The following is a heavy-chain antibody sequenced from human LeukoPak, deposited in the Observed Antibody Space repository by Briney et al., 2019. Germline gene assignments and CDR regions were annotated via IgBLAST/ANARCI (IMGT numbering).Heavy chain of an antibody. Sequence: ASVKVPCKASGYTFTGYYMHWVRQAPGQGLEWMGWINPNSGGTNYAQKFQGRVTMTRDTSISTAYMELSRLRSDDTAVYYCARVGMVRGARTTYNWFDPWGQGTLVTVSS. J-gene: IGHJ5*02. CDR2: INPNSGGT. CDR3: ARVGMVRGARTTYNWFDP. V-gene: IGHV1-2*02. D-gene: IGHD3-10*01. CDR1: GYTFTGYY.